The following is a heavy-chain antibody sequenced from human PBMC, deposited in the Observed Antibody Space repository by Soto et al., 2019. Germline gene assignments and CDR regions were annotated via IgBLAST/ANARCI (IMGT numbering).Heavy chain of an antibody. CDR2: ISYDGDNE. CDR1: GFTFGHYA. CDR3: ARVPDFRYCTVGHCDPDY. D-gene: IGHD2-8*02. J-gene: IGHJ4*02. Sequence: PGGSLRLSCAASGFTFGHYAMHWVRQAPGKGLEWLAIISYDGDNEYYAGSVRGRFTISRDNSKDTLYLQMNSLRAEDTAVYYCARVPDFRYCTVGHCDPDYWGQGTLVIVSS. V-gene: IGHV3-30*03.